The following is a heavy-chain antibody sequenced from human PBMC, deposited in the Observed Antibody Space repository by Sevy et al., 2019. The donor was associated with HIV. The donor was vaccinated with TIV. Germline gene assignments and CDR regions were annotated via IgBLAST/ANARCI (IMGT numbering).Heavy chain of an antibody. Sequence: GGSLRLSCAATGFTFSDYYMSWIRQAPGKGLEWVSYISSSGSTIYYADSVKGRFTISRDNAKNSLYLQMNSLRAEDTAVYYCARSLESYGDYEDYWGQGTLVTVSS. CDR3: ARSLESYGDYEDY. V-gene: IGHV3-11*01. CDR1: GFTFSDYY. D-gene: IGHD4-17*01. CDR2: ISSSGSTI. J-gene: IGHJ4*02.